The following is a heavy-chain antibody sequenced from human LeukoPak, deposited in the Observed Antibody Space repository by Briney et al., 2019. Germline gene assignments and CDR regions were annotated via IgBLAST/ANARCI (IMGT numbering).Heavy chain of an antibody. CDR3: ARYSSGPNAFDI. D-gene: IGHD6-25*01. V-gene: IGHV1-46*01. Sequence: ASVKVSCKASGYTFTSYYMHWVRQAPGQGLEWMGIINPSGGSTSYAQKFQGRVTMTRDTSTSTVHMELSSLRSEDTAVYYCARYSSGPNAFDIWGQGTMVTVSS. CDR2: INPSGGST. CDR1: GYTFTSYY. J-gene: IGHJ3*02.